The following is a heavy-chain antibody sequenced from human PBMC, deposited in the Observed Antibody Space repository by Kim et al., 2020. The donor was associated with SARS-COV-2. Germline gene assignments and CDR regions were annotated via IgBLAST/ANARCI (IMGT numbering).Heavy chain of an antibody. CDR2: ISWNSGSI. Sequence: GGSLRLSCAASGFTFDDYAMHWVRQAPGKGLEWVSGISWNSGSIGYADSVKGRFTISRDNAKNSLYLQMNSLRAEDTALYYCAKDGGVGREYSGSYFDYWGQGTLVTVSS. J-gene: IGHJ4*02. V-gene: IGHV3-9*01. CDR3: AKDGGVGREYSGSYFDY. CDR1: GFTFDDYA. D-gene: IGHD1-26*01.